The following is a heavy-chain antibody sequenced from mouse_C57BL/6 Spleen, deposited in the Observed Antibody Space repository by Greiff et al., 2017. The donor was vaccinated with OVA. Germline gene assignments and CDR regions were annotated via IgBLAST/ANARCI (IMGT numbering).Heavy chain of an antibody. CDR1: GYTFTDYY. Sequence: VQLQQSGPELVKPGASVKISCKASGYTFTDYYMNWVKQSHGKSLEWIGDINPNNGGTSYNQKFKGKATLTVDKSSSTAYMELRSLTSEDSAVYYCERGGTGDYWGQGTTLTVSS. V-gene: IGHV1-26*01. J-gene: IGHJ2*01. CDR3: ERGGTGDY. D-gene: IGHD3-3*01. CDR2: INPNNGGT.